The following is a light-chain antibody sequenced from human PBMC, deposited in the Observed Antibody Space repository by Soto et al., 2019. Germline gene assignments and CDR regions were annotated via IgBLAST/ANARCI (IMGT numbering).Light chain of an antibody. Sequence: QLVLTQSPSASASLGASVKLTCTLSRGHSSYAIAWHQQQPEKGPRYLMKLNTDGSHSKGDGIPDRFSGSSSGAERYLTISSLQSEDEADYYCQTWDTGTHVVFGGGTKLTVL. V-gene: IGLV4-69*01. CDR3: QTWDTGTHVV. J-gene: IGLJ2*01. CDR1: RGHSSYA. CDR2: LNTDGSH.